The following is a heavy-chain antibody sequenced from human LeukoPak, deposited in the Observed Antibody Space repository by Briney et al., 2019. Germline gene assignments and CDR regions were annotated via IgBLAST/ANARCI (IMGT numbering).Heavy chain of an antibody. CDR3: ARGIAAAGVNFDY. J-gene: IGHJ4*02. D-gene: IGHD6-13*01. CDR1: GGSISSYY. V-gene: IGHV4-59*01. Sequence: SETLSLTCTVSGGSISSYYWSWIRQPPGKGLEWIGYIYYSGSTNYNPSLKSRVTISVDTSKNQFSLKLSSVTAADTAVYYCARGIAAAGVNFDYWGQRTLVTVSS. CDR2: IYYSGST.